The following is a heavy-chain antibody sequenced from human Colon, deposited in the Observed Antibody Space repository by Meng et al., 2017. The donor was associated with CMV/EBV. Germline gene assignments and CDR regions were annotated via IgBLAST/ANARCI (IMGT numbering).Heavy chain of an antibody. Sequence: GGSLKISYVASGFTFRNYWMHWVRQSPGKGLVWVSHILNDGSGTGYADSVKGRFTISRDNAKNTLYLQMNSLRAEDTAVYYCARSVPSGVDYCDYWGQGTLVTVSS. CDR2: ILNDGSGT. D-gene: IGHD3-10*01. CDR1: GFTFRNYW. CDR3: ARSVPSGVDYCDY. V-gene: IGHV3-74*01. J-gene: IGHJ4*02.